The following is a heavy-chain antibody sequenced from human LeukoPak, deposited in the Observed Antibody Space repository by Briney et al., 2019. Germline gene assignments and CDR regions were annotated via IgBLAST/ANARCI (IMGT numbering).Heavy chain of an antibody. CDR3: AKEGSGNSPYFDY. Sequence: PGGSLRLSCAASGFTFSVYGKHWVRQARGKGLEWVAFIRYDGSDKYYADSVKGRFTISRDSSKNTLYLQMNSLRAEDTAVYYCAKEGSGNSPYFDYWGQGTLVTVSS. J-gene: IGHJ4*02. D-gene: IGHD4-23*01. CDR2: IRYDGSDK. CDR1: GFTFSVYG. V-gene: IGHV3-30*02.